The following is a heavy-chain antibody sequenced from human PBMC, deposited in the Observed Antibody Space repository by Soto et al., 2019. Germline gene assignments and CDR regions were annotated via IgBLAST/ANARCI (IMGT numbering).Heavy chain of an antibody. Sequence: ASVKVSCKASGYTFTSYGISWVRQAPGQGLEWMGWISAYNGNSNYAQKLQGRVTVTTDTSTSTAYMDLRSLRSDDTAVYYCARESYYGSRGAYWGQGTLVTVSS. CDR1: GYTFTSYG. CDR2: ISAYNGNS. J-gene: IGHJ4*02. D-gene: IGHD3-10*01. V-gene: IGHV1-18*01. CDR3: ARESYYGSRGAY.